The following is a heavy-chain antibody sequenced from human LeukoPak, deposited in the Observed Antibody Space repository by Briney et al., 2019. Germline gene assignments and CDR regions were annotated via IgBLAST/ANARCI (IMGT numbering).Heavy chain of an antibody. CDR2: IYYSGST. D-gene: IGHD6-6*01. CDR3: ARGARAARPHFDY. CDR1: GGSISSYY. Sequence: PSETLSLTCTVSGGSISSYYWSWIRQPPGKGLEWIGYIYYSGSTNYNPSLKSRVTISVDTSKNQFSLKLSSVTAADTAVYYCARGARAARPHFDYWGQGTLVTVSS. V-gene: IGHV4-59*12. J-gene: IGHJ4*02.